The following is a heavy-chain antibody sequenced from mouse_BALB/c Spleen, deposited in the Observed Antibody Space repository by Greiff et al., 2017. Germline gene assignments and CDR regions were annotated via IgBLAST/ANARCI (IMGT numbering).Heavy chain of an antibody. CDR2: IRNKANGYTT. Sequence: EVMLVESGGGLVQPGGSLRLSCATSGFTFTDYYMSWVRQPPGKALEWLGFIRNKANGYTTEYSASVKGRFTISRDNSQSILYLQMNTLRAEDSATYYCARDGTEAMDYWGQGTSVTVSS. CDR1: GFTFTDYY. V-gene: IGHV7-3*02. J-gene: IGHJ4*01. D-gene: IGHD3-3*01. CDR3: ARDGTEAMDY.